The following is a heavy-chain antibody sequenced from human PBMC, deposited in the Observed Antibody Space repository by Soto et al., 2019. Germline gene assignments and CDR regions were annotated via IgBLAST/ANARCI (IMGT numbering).Heavy chain of an antibody. CDR3: ARAHYGDYGYGMDV. D-gene: IGHD4-17*01. CDR2: IYHSGTT. V-gene: IGHV4-30-2*01. J-gene: IGHJ6*02. Sequence: SETLSLTCAVSGGSISSGGYSWSWIRQPPGKGLEWIGYIYHSGTTYYNQSLKSRVNISVDRSKNQFSLKLSSVTAADTAVYYCARAHYGDYGYGMDVWGQGTTVTVSS. CDR1: GGSISSGGYS.